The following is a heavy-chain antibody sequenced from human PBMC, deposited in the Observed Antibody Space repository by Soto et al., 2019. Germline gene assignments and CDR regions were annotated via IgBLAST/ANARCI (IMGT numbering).Heavy chain of an antibody. CDR3: ARLGDCRGGSCYPNWFDP. J-gene: IGHJ5*02. V-gene: IGHV4-30-2*01. CDR2: IYHTGST. CDR1: GGSISSGGYS. Sequence: QQQLQESGSGLVKPSQTLSLTCAVSGGSISSGGYSWSWIRQPPGKGLEWIGYIYHTGSTYYNPSLKSRVTISLDRSKNQFSLKLTSVTAADTAVYYYARLGDCRGGSCYPNWFDPWGQGTLVTVSS. D-gene: IGHD2-15*01.